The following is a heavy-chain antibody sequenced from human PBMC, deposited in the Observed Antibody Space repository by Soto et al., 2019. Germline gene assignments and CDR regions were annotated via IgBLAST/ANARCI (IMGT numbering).Heavy chain of an antibody. J-gene: IGHJ4*02. CDR1: GYTFTSYY. Sequence: QVRLVQSGAEVKKPGASVKVSCKASGYTFTSYYMHWVRQAPGQGLEWMGIINPSGGSTSYAQKFQGRVTMTRDTSTSTVYMELSSLRSEHTAVYYCARDLRRSYPPLPTNDYWGQGTLVTVSS. D-gene: IGHD1-26*01. CDR3: ARDLRRSYPPLPTNDY. V-gene: IGHV1-46*01. CDR2: INPSGGST.